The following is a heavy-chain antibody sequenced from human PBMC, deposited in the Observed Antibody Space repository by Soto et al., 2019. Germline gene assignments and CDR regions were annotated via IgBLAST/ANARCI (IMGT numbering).Heavy chain of an antibody. CDR3: ARRLQWQLRPLDS. V-gene: IGHV3-11*01. D-gene: IGHD6-19*01. CDR2: INTLSTAI. CDR1: GFTFTDYY. Sequence: GGSLRLSCEGSGFTFTDYYMTWIRQAPGKGLEWVAYINTLSTAIYYANSVKGRFTISRDNAKNSLYLQMNGLRAEDTATYYCARRLQWQLRPLDSWGRGTLVTVSS. J-gene: IGHJ4*02.